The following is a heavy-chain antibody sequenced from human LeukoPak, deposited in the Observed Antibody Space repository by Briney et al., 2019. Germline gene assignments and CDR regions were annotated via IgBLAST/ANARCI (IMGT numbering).Heavy chain of an antibody. CDR2: IYPGDSDT. V-gene: IGHV5-51*01. D-gene: IGHD4-17*01. J-gene: IGHJ4*02. Sequence: GESLKISCEGSVYSFTNYWIGWVRQMPGKGLGWMGIIYPGDSDTRYSPSYQGQVTISADKSISTAYLQWSSLKASDTAMYYCARRATVTTTCFDYWGQGTLVTVSS. CDR1: VYSFTNYW. CDR3: ARRATVTTTCFDY.